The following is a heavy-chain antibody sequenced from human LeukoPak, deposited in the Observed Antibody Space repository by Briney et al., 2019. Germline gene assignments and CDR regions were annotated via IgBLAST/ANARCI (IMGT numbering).Heavy chain of an antibody. CDR3: ARHGFHCSGGSCYSPFDY. J-gene: IGHJ4*02. Sequence: SETLSLTCAVYGGSFSGYYWSWIRQPPGKGLEWNGEINHSGSTNYNPSLKSRVTISVDTSKNQFSLKLSSVTAADTAVYYCARHGFHCSGGSCYSPFDYWGQGTLVTVSS. D-gene: IGHD2-15*01. V-gene: IGHV4-34*01. CDR2: INHSGST. CDR1: GGSFSGYY.